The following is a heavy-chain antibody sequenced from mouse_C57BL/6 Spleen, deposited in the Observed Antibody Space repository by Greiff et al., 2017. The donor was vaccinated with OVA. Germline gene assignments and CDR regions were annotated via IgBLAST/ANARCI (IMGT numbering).Heavy chain of an antibody. CDR2: INPNYGTT. V-gene: IGHV1-39*01. Sequence: LKESGPELVKPGASVKISCKASGYSFTDYNMNWVKQSNGKSLEWIGVINPNYGTTSYNQKFKGKATLTVDQSSSTAYMQLNSLTSEDSAVYYCARSTGSSGYDYAMDYWGQGTSVTVSS. CDR1: GYSFTDYN. J-gene: IGHJ4*01. CDR3: ARSTGSSGYDYAMDY. D-gene: IGHD3-2*02.